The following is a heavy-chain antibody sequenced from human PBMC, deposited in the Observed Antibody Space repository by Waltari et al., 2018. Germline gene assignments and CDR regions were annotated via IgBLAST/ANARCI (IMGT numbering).Heavy chain of an antibody. CDR2: VDREDGET. V-gene: IGHV1-69-2*01. D-gene: IGHD6-6*01. J-gene: IGHJ4*02. Sequence: EVQLVQSGAEVKKPGATVKISCKVSGYTFTDYYMHWVQQAPGKGLEWMGLVDREDGETIYAEKFQGRVTITADKSTGTAYMELSSLRSEDTAVYYCAKGLYSSSPTFDYWGQGTLVTVSS. CDR1: GYTFTDYY. CDR3: AKGLYSSSPTFDY.